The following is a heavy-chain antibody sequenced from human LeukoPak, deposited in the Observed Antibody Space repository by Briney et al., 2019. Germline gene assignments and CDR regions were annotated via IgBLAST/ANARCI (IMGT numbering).Heavy chain of an antibody. CDR1: GYTFTSYG. D-gene: IGHD1-26*01. J-gene: IGHJ4*02. V-gene: IGHV1-18*01. Sequence: GASVKVSCKASGYTFTSYGISWVRQAPGQGLEWMGWISAYNGNTSYAQKLQGRVTMTTDTSTSTAYMELRSLRSGDTAVYYCARVADPYSGSYFDYWGQGTLVTVSS. CDR3: ARVADPYSGSYFDY. CDR2: ISAYNGNT.